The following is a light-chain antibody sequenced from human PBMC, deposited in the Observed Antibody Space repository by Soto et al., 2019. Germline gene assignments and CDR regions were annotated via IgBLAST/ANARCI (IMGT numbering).Light chain of an antibody. J-gene: IGKJ1*01. Sequence: DIQMTQSPSSLSASVGDRVTITCRASQSISSYLNWYQQKTGKTPKLLIYAASNLQRGVPTKFSGNGTGTNFTFTISSLQPEDFATYYCQQSYSTLSTFGQGTKVDIK. CDR3: QQSYSTLST. CDR2: AAS. CDR1: QSISSY. V-gene: IGKV1-39*01.